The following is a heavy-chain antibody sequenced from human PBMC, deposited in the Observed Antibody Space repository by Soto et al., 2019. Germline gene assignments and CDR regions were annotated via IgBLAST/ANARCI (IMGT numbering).Heavy chain of an antibody. V-gene: IGHV4-4*02. CDR1: GGSVSSTQL. J-gene: IGHJ4*02. D-gene: IGHD5-12*01. Sequence: SETLSLTCAVSGGSVSSTQLWTWIRQPPGKGLEWIGDFYSSGATYNDPSLKSRVTISVDRSKNQFSLKLSSVTAADTAVYYCAAGGGLPRYYWGQGTLVTVSS. CDR2: FYSSGAT. CDR3: AAGGGLPRYY.